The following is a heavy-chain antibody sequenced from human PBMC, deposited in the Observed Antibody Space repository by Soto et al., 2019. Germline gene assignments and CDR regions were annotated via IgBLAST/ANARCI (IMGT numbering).Heavy chain of an antibody. D-gene: IGHD3-10*01. CDR1: GYTFTSYA. J-gene: IGHJ6*02. Sequence: ASVKVSCKASGYTFTSYAMHWVRQAPGQRLEWMGWINAGNGNTKYSQKFQGRVTITRDTSASTAYMELSSLRSEDTAVYYCARHITMVRGVPGYGMDVWGQGTTVTVSS. CDR3: ARHITMVRGVPGYGMDV. CDR2: INAGNGNT. V-gene: IGHV1-3*01.